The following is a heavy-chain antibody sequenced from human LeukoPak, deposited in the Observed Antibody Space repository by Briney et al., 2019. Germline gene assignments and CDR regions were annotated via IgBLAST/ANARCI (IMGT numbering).Heavy chain of an antibody. CDR1: GYTFTSYG. V-gene: IGHV1-69*13. Sequence: SVKVSCKASGYTFTSYGISWVRQAPGQGLEWMGGIIPIFGTANYAQKFQGRVTITADESTSTAYMELSSLRSEDTAIYYCASSKDYHDSSGYARTLDYWGQGTLVTVSS. CDR2: IIPIFGTA. CDR3: ASSKDYHDSSGYARTLDY. D-gene: IGHD3-22*01. J-gene: IGHJ4*02.